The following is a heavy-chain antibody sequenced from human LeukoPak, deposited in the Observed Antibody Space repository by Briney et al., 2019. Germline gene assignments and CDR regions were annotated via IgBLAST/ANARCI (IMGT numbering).Heavy chain of an antibody. D-gene: IGHD6-6*01. CDR1: AYSFTIYD. V-gene: IGHV1-8*03. J-gene: IGHJ5*01. Sequence: ASVKVSFTASAYSFTIYDINWVRQAPGQGLEWMGWMSTNSGHTGYAQKFPGRVTITRNTSMRTAYMELSSLRSEDTAVYYCAKKAKVAARLDWFDSWGRGTLVSVSS. CDR2: MSTNSGHT. CDR3: AKKAKVAARLDWFDS.